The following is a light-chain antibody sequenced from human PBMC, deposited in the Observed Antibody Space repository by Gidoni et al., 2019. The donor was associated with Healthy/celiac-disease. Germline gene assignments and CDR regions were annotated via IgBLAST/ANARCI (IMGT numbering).Light chain of an antibody. CDR1: KSVLSSSNSKYY. CDR2: WAS. CDR3: QQYSSSPLT. V-gene: IGKV4-1*01. J-gene: IGKJ1*01. Sequence: DSVMTQSPGSLAVSLGDRATITCKSYKSVLSSSNSKYYLAWHPQHPGQPLKFLLYWASTRDAGVPDRFSGSGSGTDFPLTISSLLAEDVAVYYCQQYSSSPLTFGQGTKVEIK.